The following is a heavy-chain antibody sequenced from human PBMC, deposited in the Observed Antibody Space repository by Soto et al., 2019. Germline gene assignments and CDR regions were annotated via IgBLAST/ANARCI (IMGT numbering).Heavy chain of an antibody. J-gene: IGHJ4*02. CDR1: GGSFSGYY. V-gene: IGHV4-34*01. D-gene: IGHD2-15*01. CDR2: INHSGST. Sequence: SETLSLTCAVYGGSFSGYYWSWIRQPPGKGLEWIGEINHSGSTNYNPALKSRVTISVDTSNNQFSLKLSSVTAADTAVYYCARVSPRYCSGGSCYPLFDYWGQGTLVTVSS. CDR3: ARVSPRYCSGGSCYPLFDY.